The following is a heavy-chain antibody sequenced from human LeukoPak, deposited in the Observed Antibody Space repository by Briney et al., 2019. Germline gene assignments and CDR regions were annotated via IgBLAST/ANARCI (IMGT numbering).Heavy chain of an antibody. CDR2: ITGDGSGT. CDR1: GFTCTNYW. CDR3: ARVPAAAAGAGIDY. J-gene: IGHJ4*02. V-gene: IGHV3-74*01. Sequence: LRRSSAACGFTCTNYWMNWVLEAPVKGLVWLSRITGDGSGTDYADSVRGRFTISRDNAKNTLFLQINSLRAEDTAVYYCARVPAAAAGAGIDYWGQGISVTVSS. D-gene: IGHD6-13*01.